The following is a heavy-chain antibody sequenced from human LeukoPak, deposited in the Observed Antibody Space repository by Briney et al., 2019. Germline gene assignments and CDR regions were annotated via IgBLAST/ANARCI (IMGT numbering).Heavy chain of an antibody. D-gene: IGHD6-19*01. J-gene: IGHJ5*02. CDR1: GGSFSGYY. CDR3: ARPGYSSGWYFPKYNWFDP. Sequence: PSETLSLTCAVYGGSFSGYYWSWIRQPPGKGLEWIGEINHSGSTNYNPSLKSRVTISVETSKNQFSLKLSSVTAADTAVYYCARPGYSSGWYFPKYNWFDPWGQGTLVTVSS. CDR2: INHSGST. V-gene: IGHV4-34*01.